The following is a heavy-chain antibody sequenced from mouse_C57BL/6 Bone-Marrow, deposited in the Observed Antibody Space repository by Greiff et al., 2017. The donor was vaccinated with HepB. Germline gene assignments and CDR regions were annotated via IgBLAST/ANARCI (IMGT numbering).Heavy chain of an antibody. CDR3: ARGGYGSSYVEGVAY. D-gene: IGHD1-1*01. CDR1: GYTFTSYG. J-gene: IGHJ3*01. Sequence: QVQLQQSGAELARPGASVKLSCKASGYTFTSYGISWVKQRTGQGLEWIGEIYPRSGNTYYNEKFKGKATLTADKSSSTAYMELRSLTSEDSAVYFCARGGYGSSYVEGVAYWGQGTLVTVAA. V-gene: IGHV1-81*01. CDR2: IYPRSGNT.